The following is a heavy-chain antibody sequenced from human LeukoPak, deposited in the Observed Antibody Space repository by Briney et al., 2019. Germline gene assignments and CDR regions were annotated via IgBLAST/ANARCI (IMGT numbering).Heavy chain of an antibody. CDR1: GFTFSSYN. CDR3: ARDHELYCSGGSCSRMDV. D-gene: IGHD2-15*01. J-gene: IGHJ6*03. V-gene: IGHV3-21*01. CDR2: ISSSSSYI. Sequence: PGGSLRLSCAASGFTFSSYNMNWVRQAPGKGLEWVSPISSSSSYIYYADSVKGRFTISRGNAKKSLYLQMSSLRAEDTAVYYCARDHELYCSGGSCSRMDVWGKGTTVTISS.